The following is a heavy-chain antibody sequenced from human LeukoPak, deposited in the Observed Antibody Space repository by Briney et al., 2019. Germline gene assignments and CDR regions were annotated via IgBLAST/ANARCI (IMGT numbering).Heavy chain of an antibody. CDR3: ARGLRLGELSFGFDY. J-gene: IGHJ4*02. V-gene: IGHV4-59*11. CDR2: IYDSGST. Sequence: PSETLSLTCTVSGGSISSHYWSWIRQPPGKGLEWIGYIYDSGSTNYNPSLKSRVTISVDTSKNQFSLKLSSVTAADTAVYYCARGLRLGELSFGFDYWGQGTLVTVSS. D-gene: IGHD3-16*02. CDR1: GGSISSHY.